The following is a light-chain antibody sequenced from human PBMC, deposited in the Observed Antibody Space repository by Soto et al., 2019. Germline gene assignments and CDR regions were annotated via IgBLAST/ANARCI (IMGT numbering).Light chain of an antibody. CDR2: DVN. J-gene: IGLJ1*01. Sequence: QSELTQPASVSGSPGQSIAISCTGTSVDVGGFEYVSWYQQHPGKVPKLMIYDVNNRPSGVSNRFSGSKSGNTASLTISGLQAEDEADYFCSSYTSSNTYVFGAGTKVTVL. V-gene: IGLV2-14*03. CDR1: SVDVGGFEY. CDR3: SSYTSSNTYV.